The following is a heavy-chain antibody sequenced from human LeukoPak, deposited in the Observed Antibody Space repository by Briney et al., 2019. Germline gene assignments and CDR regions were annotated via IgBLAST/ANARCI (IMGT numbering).Heavy chain of an antibody. J-gene: IGHJ4*02. CDR1: GFTFSSYS. D-gene: IGHD5-12*01. Sequence: GGSLRLSCAAYGFTFSSYSMNWVRQAPGEGLEWVSYISYSSSTIYYADSVRGRFTISRDNAKNSLYLQMNSLRAEDTAVYYCARDVDIVATMGLGVDYFDYWGQGTLVTVSS. CDR3: ARDVDIVATMGLGVDYFDY. CDR2: ISYSSSTI. V-gene: IGHV3-48*04.